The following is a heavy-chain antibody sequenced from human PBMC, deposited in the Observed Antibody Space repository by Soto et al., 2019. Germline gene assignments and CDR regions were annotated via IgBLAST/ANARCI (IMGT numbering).Heavy chain of an antibody. V-gene: IGHV4-34*01. Sequence: QVQLQQWGAGLLKPSETLSLTCAVYGESFSGYYWSGIRQPPGKGLEWIGEINHSGSTNYNPSLKSRVTMSVDTSKNQFSLKLSSVTAADTAVYYCAGNIVATISSFDYWGQGTLVTVSS. CDR3: AGNIVATISSFDY. D-gene: IGHD5-12*01. J-gene: IGHJ4*02. CDR1: GESFSGYY. CDR2: INHSGST.